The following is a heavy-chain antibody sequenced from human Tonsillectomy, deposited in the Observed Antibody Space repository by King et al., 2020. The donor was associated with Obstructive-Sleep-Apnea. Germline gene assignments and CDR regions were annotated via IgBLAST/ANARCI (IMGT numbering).Heavy chain of an antibody. CDR3: VKGEAVDY. CDR2: IDWDGCKI. J-gene: IGHJ4*02. V-gene: IGHV3-9*01. CDR1: GFSFDDYA. Sequence: VQLVESGGGLVEPGRSLRLSCAASGFSFDDYAMHWVRQAPGKGLEWVSYIDWDGCKIAYADSVKGRFTISRDNARNSLYLQMNSLRSEDTALYYCVKGEAVDYWGQGTLVTVSS. D-gene: IGHD6-19*01.